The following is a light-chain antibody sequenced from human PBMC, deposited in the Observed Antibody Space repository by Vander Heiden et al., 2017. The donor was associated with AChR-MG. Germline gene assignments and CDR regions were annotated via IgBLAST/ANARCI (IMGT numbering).Light chain of an antibody. CDR1: KVGDKY. Sequence: SYELTQPPSVSVSPGQTASITCAGDKVGDKYACWYQQKPGQSPVLVIYQDNRRPSGIPERCSGSNSGNTATLTISGTQAMDEADYYCQAWDSSTGVFGSGTKVTVL. J-gene: IGLJ1*01. CDR2: QDN. V-gene: IGLV3-1*01. CDR3: QAWDSSTGV.